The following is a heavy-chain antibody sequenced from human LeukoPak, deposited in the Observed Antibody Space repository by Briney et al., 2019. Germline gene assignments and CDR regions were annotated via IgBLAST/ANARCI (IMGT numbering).Heavy chain of an antibody. Sequence: SLRLSCAASGFTFDDYAMHWVRQAPGKGLEWVSGISWNSGSIGYADSVKGRFTISRDNAKNSLYLQMNSLRAEDTALYYCAKDQGYSGYDGAFDIWGQGTMVTVSS. CDR1: GFTFDDYA. J-gene: IGHJ3*02. D-gene: IGHD5-12*01. V-gene: IGHV3-9*01. CDR2: ISWNSGSI. CDR3: AKDQGYSGYDGAFDI.